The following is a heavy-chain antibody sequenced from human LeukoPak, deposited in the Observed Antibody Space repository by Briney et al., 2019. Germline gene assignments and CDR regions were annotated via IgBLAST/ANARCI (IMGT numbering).Heavy chain of an antibody. CDR1: GFNFDDYG. V-gene: IGHV3-20*04. CDR2: INWNGGST. D-gene: IGHD6-6*01. J-gene: IGHJ4*02. CDR3: AKTLYSSSYVLGDFDY. Sequence: GGSLRLSCAASGFNFDDYGMSWVRQVPGKGLEWVSGINWNGGSTGYADSVKGRCTISRDNSKNTLYLQMNSLRAEDTAVYYCAKTLYSSSYVLGDFDYWGQGTLVTVSS.